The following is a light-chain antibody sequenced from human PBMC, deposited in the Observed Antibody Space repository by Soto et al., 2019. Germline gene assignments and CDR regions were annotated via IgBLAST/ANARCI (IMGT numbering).Light chain of an antibody. Sequence: DIQMTQSPSTLSASVGDRVTITCRASQSISIWLAWYQQKPGKAPKLLIYKASSLGSGVPSRFSGSGSGTEFTLTISSLQPDDFATYYCQQYNSYSVTFGQGTKVEIK. V-gene: IGKV1-5*03. CDR3: QQYNSYSVT. J-gene: IGKJ1*01. CDR1: QSISIW. CDR2: KAS.